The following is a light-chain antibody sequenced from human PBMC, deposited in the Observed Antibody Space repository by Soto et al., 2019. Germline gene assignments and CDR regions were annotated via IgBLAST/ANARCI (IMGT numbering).Light chain of an antibody. CDR1: QSVDNW. CDR2: DVS. CDR3: QQEDRKSRT. J-gene: IGKJ1*01. Sequence: DIQMTPSPSPLAASVGVRVTITCQARQSVDNWLAWYQQKPGKAPKLLIYDVSTLERGVPSRFSGSGSGTECAHTISSLQLDDCASYFSQQEDRKSRTFGQGTKGDIK. V-gene: IGKV1-5*01.